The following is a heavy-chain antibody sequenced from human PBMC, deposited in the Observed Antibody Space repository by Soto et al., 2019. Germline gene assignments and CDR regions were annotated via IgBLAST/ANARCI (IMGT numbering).Heavy chain of an antibody. J-gene: IGHJ4*02. CDR1: GFTFSNAW. Sequence: GGSLRLSCAASGFTFSNAWMNWVRQAPGKGLEWVGRIKSKTDGGTTDYAAPVKGRFTISRDDSKNTLYLQMNSLKTEDTAVYYCTTDSDYYGSGSIFDYWGQGTLVTVSS. V-gene: IGHV3-15*07. CDR2: IKSKTDGGTT. CDR3: TTDSDYYGSGSIFDY. D-gene: IGHD3-10*01.